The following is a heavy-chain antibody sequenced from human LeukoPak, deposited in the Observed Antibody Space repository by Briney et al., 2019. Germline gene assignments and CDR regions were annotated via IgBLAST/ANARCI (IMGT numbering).Heavy chain of an antibody. CDR1: GFSFSGYA. V-gene: IGHV3-30*04. CDR3: ARVGWGYGGGGGFDP. D-gene: IGHD3-16*01. CDR2: ISHDTSNK. Sequence: GGSLRLSCVGSGFSFSGYAINWVRQAPGKGLEWVAFISHDTSNKQYADSVRGRFTISRDNSKNTVDLQMDSLRVEDTAVFYFARVGWGYGGGGGFDPWGQGTLVTVSS. J-gene: IGHJ5*02.